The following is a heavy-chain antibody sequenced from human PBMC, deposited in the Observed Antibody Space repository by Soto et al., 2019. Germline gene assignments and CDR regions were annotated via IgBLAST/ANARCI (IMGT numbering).Heavy chain of an antibody. Sequence: GGSLRLSCAASGFTFSSYSMNWVRQAPGKGLEWVSYISSSSSTIYYADSVKGRFTISRDNAKNSLYLQMNSLRAEDTAVYYCATSWFNSPLTFVVVPAAIPQNMWGTDYWGQGTLVTVSS. CDR2: ISSSSSTI. V-gene: IGHV3-48*01. CDR3: ATSWFNSPLTFVVVPAAIPQNMWGTDY. D-gene: IGHD2-2*01. J-gene: IGHJ4*02. CDR1: GFTFSSYS.